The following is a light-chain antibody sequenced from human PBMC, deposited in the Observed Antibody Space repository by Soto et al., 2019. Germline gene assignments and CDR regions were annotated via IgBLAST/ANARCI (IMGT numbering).Light chain of an antibody. CDR1: QSISGW. V-gene: IGKV1-5*03. J-gene: IGKJ1*01. CDR3: QHYNTYLWT. CDR2: KAS. Sequence: DIQMTQSPSTLSASVGDRVTITCRASQSISGWLAWYQQKPGKAPKLLISKASSLESGVPSRFSGSESGTDFTLTISSLQPDDFATYYCQHYNTYLWTFGQGTKVEFK.